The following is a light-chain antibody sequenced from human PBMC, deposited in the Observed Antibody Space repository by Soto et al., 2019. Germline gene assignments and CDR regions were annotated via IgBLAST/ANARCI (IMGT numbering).Light chain of an antibody. CDR3: AAWDDSLNGVE. Sequence: QLVLTQPPSASGTPGQRVTISCSGSSSNIGSSTVNWYQQLPGTAPKLLIYSNNQRSSGVPDRFSGSKSGTSASLAISGLQSEDEADYYCAAWDDSLNGVEFGGGTKVTVL. V-gene: IGLV1-44*01. J-gene: IGLJ2*01. CDR2: SNN. CDR1: SSNIGSST.